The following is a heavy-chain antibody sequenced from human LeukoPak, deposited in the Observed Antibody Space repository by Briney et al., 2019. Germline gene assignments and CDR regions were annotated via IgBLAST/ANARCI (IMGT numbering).Heavy chain of an antibody. CDR1: GLTFSSYE. J-gene: IGHJ4*02. CDR2: ISSSGSTI. V-gene: IGHV3-48*03. D-gene: IGHD2-2*01. Sequence: GGSLRLSCAASGLTFSSYEMNWVRQAPGKGLEWVSYISSSGSTIYYADSVKGRFTISRDNAKNSLYLQMNSLRAEDTAVYYCARVSWLLSPPDYWGQGTLVTVSS. CDR3: ARVSWLLSPPDY.